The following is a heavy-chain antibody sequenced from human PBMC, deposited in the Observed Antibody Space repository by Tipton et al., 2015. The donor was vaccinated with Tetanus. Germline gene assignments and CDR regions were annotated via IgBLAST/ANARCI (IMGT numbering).Heavy chain of an antibody. D-gene: IGHD4-11*01. CDR2: TYYSGST. CDR3: AREFGLTTSLSGYYYYYGMDV. V-gene: IGHV4-39*07. CDR1: GGSISSSSYY. J-gene: IGHJ6*02. Sequence: TLSLTCTVSGGSISSSSYYWGWIRQPPGKGLEWIGSTYYSGSTYYNPSLKSRVTMSVDTSKNQFSLKLSSVTAADTAVYYCAREFGLTTSLSGYYYYYGMDVWGQGTTVTVSS.